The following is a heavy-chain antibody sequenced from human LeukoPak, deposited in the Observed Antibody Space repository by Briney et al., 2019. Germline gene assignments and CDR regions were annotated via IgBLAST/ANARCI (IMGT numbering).Heavy chain of an antibody. D-gene: IGHD3-10*01. Sequence: GGSLRLSCAASGFSFSSYSMNWVRQAPGKGLKWISYISSSSVTIYYADSVKGRFTISRDNAKNSLYLQMNSLRDEDTTVYYCATRNYYGSGPNGAFDMWGQGTMVTVSS. CDR1: GFSFSSYS. J-gene: IGHJ3*02. CDR2: ISSSSVTI. V-gene: IGHV3-48*02. CDR3: ATRNYYGSGPNGAFDM.